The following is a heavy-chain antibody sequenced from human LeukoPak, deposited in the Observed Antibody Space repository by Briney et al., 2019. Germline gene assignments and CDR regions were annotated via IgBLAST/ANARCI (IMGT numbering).Heavy chain of an antibody. J-gene: IGHJ4*02. Sequence: PSEALSLTCTVSGGSISGSYWSWIRQPPGKGLEWIAYMYNSGSTNYNPSLKSRVTISIDTSKNQFSLKLSSLTAADTAIYYCARGIESYGDYGYWGQGILVTVSS. CDR2: MYNSGST. CDR1: GGSISGSY. V-gene: IGHV4-59*01. D-gene: IGHD4-17*01. CDR3: ARGIESYGDYGY.